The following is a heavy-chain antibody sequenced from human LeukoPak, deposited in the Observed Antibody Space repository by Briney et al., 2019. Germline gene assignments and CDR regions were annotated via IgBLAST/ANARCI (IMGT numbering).Heavy chain of an antibody. J-gene: IGHJ6*03. V-gene: IGHV4-34*01. D-gene: IGHD3-9*01. Sequence: SETLSLTCAVYGGSFSGYYWSWIRQPPGKGLEWIGEINHSGSTNYNPSLKSRVTISVDTSKNQFSLKLSSVTAADTAVYYCARGVVDWYTHHYYMDVWGKGTTVTISS. CDR1: GGSFSGYY. CDR3: ARGVVDWYTHHYYMDV. CDR2: INHSGST.